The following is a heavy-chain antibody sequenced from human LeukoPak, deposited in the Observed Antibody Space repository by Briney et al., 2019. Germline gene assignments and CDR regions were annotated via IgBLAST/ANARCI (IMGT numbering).Heavy chain of an antibody. Sequence: KPSETLSLTCTVSGGSISNYFWSWIRQPPGKGLEWIGSIYYSGSTYYNPSLKSRVTISVDTSKKQFSLKLSSVTAADTAVYYCARYYCGGDCYSGYFDYWGQGTLVTVSS. D-gene: IGHD2-21*02. V-gene: IGHV4-39*01. CDR1: GGSISNYF. CDR3: ARYYCGGDCYSGYFDY. J-gene: IGHJ4*02. CDR2: IYYSGST.